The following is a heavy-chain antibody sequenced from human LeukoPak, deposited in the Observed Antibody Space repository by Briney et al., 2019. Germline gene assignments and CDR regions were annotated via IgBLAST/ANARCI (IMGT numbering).Heavy chain of an antibody. V-gene: IGHV3-30*18. Sequence: PGGSLRLSCVASGFTFRNMGIHWVRQAPGKGLEWVTLISSDGNKKYYADSVKGRFTISRDNSKNTLYLQMDSLGPEDSAIYYCAKGMEARPTSLWSIVTTNYGLDVWGQGTTVTVSS. CDR2: ISSDGNKK. D-gene: IGHD5-12*01. J-gene: IGHJ6*02. CDR1: GFTFRNMG. CDR3: AKGMEARPTSLWSIVTTNYGLDV.